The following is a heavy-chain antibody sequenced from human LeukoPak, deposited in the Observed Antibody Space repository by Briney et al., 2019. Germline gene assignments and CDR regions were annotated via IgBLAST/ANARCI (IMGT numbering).Heavy chain of an antibody. CDR3: ARATSGLDV. J-gene: IGHJ6*02. CDR1: GFTLSRYD. CDR2: IGTAGDT. V-gene: IGHV3-13*04. Sequence: GGSLRLSCAASGFTLSRYDMHWVRQVTGKRLEWVSAIGTAGDTYYSGSVKGRFTISRGNAKNSLYLQMNSLRAGDTAVYYCARATSGLDVWGQGTMVTVSS.